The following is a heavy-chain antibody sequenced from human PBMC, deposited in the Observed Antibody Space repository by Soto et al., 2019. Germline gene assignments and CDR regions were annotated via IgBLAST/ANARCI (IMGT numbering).Heavy chain of an antibody. J-gene: IGHJ4*02. CDR3: ARGSTVAAILFDY. CDR1: GDSISSGDYY. Sequence: SETLSLTCTVSGDSISSGDYYWSWIRQPPGKGLEWIGCIYYSGNTYYNPSLKSRVIISVDTSKNQFSLKLSSVTAADTAVYYCARGSTVAAILFDYWGQGTLVTVSS. D-gene: IGHD2-15*01. CDR2: IYYSGNT. V-gene: IGHV4-30-4*01.